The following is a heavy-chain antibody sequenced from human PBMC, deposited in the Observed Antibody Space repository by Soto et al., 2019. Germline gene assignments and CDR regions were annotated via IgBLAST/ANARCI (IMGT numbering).Heavy chain of an antibody. CDR3: AKDTGIAVAGTDYYYYGMDV. Sequence: GGSLRLSCAASGFTFSSYGMHWVRQAPGKGLEWVAVISYDGSNKYYADSVKGRFTISRDNSKNTLYLQMNSLRAEDTAVYYCAKDTGIAVAGTDYYYYGMDVWGQGTTVTVSS. D-gene: IGHD6-19*01. CDR2: ISYDGSNK. J-gene: IGHJ6*02. CDR1: GFTFSSYG. V-gene: IGHV3-30*18.